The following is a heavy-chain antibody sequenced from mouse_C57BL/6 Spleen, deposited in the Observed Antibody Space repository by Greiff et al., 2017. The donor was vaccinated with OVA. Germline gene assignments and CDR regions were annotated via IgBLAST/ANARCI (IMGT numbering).Heavy chain of an antibody. J-gene: IGHJ4*01. CDR1: GYTFTDYY. CDR2: LYPGSGNT. V-gene: IGHV1-76*01. CDR3: ARRYYGSSYDAMDY. D-gene: IGHD1-1*01. Sequence: QVQLKESGAELVRPGASVKLSCKASGYTFTDYYINWVKQRPGQGLEWIARLYPGSGNTYYNEKFKGKATLTAEKSSSTAYMQLSSLTSEDSAVYFCARRYYGSSYDAMDYWGQGTSVTVSS.